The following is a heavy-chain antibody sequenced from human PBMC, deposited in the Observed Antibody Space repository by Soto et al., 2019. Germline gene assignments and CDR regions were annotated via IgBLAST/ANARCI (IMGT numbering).Heavy chain of an antibody. CDR1: GYTFTSYY. CDR2: INPSGGST. CDR3: ARDVPDYGDYVGNDAFDI. J-gene: IGHJ3*02. D-gene: IGHD4-17*01. Sequence: ASVKVSCKASGYTFTSYYIHWVRQAPGQGLEWMGIINPSGGSTSYAQKFQGRVTMTRDTSTSTVYMELSSLRSEDTAVYYCARDVPDYGDYVGNDAFDIWGQGTMVTVSS. V-gene: IGHV1-46*01.